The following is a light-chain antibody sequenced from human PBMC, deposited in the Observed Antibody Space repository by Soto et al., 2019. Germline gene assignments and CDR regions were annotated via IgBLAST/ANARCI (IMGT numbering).Light chain of an antibody. CDR1: KLGDKY. Sequence: SYELTQPHSVSVSPGQTASITCSGDKLGDKYACWYQQKPGQSPVLVIYQDSKRPSGIPERFSGSNSGNTATLTISGTQAMDEADYYCQAWESSTVFGTGTKLTVL. V-gene: IGLV3-1*01. J-gene: IGLJ1*01. CDR2: QDS. CDR3: QAWESSTV.